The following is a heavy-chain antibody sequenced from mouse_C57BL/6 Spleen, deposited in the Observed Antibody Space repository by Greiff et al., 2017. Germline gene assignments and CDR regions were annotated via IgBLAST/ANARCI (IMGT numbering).Heavy chain of an antibody. V-gene: IGHV1-59*01. D-gene: IGHD3-2*02. J-gene: IGHJ4*01. CDR1: GYTFTSYW. Sequence: QVQLQQPGAELVRPGTSVKLSCKASGYTFTSYWMHWVKQRPGQGLEWIGVIDPSDSYTNYNQKFKGKATLTVDTSSSTAYMQLSSLTSEDSAVYYCARDSSGHPYAMDYWGQGTSVTVSS. CDR2: IDPSDSYT. CDR3: ARDSSGHPYAMDY.